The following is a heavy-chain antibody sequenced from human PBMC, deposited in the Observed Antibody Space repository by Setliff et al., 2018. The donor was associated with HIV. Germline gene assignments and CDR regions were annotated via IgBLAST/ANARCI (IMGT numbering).Heavy chain of an antibody. CDR1: GYTFTTYA. D-gene: IGHD6-6*01. J-gene: IGHJ5*01. Sequence: GASVKVSCKASGYTFTTYAMIWVRQAPGQSLEWMGWINTDNGNTRLSQKFQGRVTINRDTSASTAYMDLSSLRSGDTAVYYCARGFSVYSSSDPLLNWLDSWGQGTLVTSPQ. CDR3: ARGFSVYSSSDPLLNWLDS. CDR2: INTDNGNT. V-gene: IGHV1-3*04.